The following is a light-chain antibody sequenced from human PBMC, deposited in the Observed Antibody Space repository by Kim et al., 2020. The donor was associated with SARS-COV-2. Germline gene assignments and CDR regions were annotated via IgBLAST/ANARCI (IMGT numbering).Light chain of an antibody. CDR2: DAS. V-gene: IGKV3-11*01. Sequence: EIVLTQSPATLSLSPGERATLSCRTSRSVSVYLAWYQQKPGQAPRLLIYDASSRAAGIPARFSGTGSGTDFTLTVSSLEPEDFAVYYCQQRGEIGQGTKVDIK. J-gene: IGKJ1*01. CDR1: RSVSVY. CDR3: QQRGE.